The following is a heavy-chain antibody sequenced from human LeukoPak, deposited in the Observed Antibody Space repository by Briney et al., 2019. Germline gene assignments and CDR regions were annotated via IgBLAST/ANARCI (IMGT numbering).Heavy chain of an antibody. Sequence: PGGSLRLSCAASGFTVSSTYMSWVRQAPGKGLEWVSVIYSGGNIYYIESVKGRFTISRDTSKNTLYLQMNSLRAEDTAVYYCARDQSDAYCGGDCYGLQHWGQGTLVTVSS. D-gene: IGHD2-21*02. CDR2: IYSGGNI. J-gene: IGHJ1*01. CDR3: ARDQSDAYCGGDCYGLQH. V-gene: IGHV3-53*01. CDR1: GFTVSSTY.